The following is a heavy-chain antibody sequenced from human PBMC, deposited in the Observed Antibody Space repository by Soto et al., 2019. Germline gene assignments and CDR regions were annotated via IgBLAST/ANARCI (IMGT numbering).Heavy chain of an antibody. CDR2: IPHDGIYQ. J-gene: IGHJ4*02. CDR1: GFTFSSYG. CDR3: VRDDDNLDNGLDH. Sequence: QVQLVESGGGVVQPGGSLRLSCTASGFTFSSYGMHWVRQAPGKGLQWVAVIPHDGIYQYYLDSVKGRFTISRDNSKDTLYLQMNSLRVEDTAVYYCVRDDDNLDNGLDHWGQGTLVTVSS. D-gene: IGHD1-1*01. V-gene: IGHV3-30*19.